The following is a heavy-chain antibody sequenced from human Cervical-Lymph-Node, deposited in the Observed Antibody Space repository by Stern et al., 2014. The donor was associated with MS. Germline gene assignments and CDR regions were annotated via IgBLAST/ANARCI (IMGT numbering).Heavy chain of an antibody. J-gene: IGHJ4*02. CDR2: VSYRNSST. Sequence: MQLVQSGGGLVKPGGSLRLSCAGSGFTFSSYSINWVRQAPGKGLEWVSSVSYRNSSTYYADSVKGRFTISRDNAENAVYLQMNSLRPEDTAVYYCASFGAARDFWGQGTLVTVS. V-gene: IGHV3-21*06. CDR3: ASFGAARDF. D-gene: IGHD3-10*01. CDR1: GFTFSSYS.